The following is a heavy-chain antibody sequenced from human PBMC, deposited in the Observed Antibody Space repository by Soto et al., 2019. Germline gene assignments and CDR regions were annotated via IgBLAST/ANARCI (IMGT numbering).Heavy chain of an antibody. V-gene: IGHV4-59*01. CDR3: ARGGAAAGTIWFDP. CDR2: MYYSGST. CDR1: GDSISSSY. D-gene: IGHD6-13*01. J-gene: IGHJ5*02. Sequence: SETLSLTCTISGDSISSSYWNWIRQPPGKGLEWIGYMYYSGSTNYNPSLKSRVTISVDTSRNQFSLKLSSVTAADTAVYYCARGGAAAGTIWFDPWGQGTLVTVSS.